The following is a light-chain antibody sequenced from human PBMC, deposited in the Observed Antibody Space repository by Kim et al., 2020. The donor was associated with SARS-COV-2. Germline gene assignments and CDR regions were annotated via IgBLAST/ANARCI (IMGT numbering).Light chain of an antibody. CDR2: QDN. V-gene: IGLV3-1*01. CDR1: KLGDKY. J-gene: IGLJ3*02. Sequence: ASPGQTASLTCSGDKLGDKYVSWYQQTPGQSPVVLIYQDNKRPSGIPERFSGSKSGNTATLTISGTQAMDEADYFCQAWDSSTAVFGGGTQLTVL. CDR3: QAWDSSTAV.